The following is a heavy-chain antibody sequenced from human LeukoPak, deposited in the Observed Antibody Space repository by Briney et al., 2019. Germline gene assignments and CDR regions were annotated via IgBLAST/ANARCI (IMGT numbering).Heavy chain of an antibody. D-gene: IGHD5-18*01. CDR3: ARRFRGYSYGTAAFDI. CDR2: INHSGST. J-gene: IGHJ3*02. Sequence: SETLSLTCAVYGGSFSGYYWSWIRQPPGKGLEWIGEINHSGSTNYNPSLKSRVTISVDTSKNQFSLKLSSVTAADTAVYYCARRFRGYSYGTAAFDIWGRGTMVTVSS. CDR1: GGSFSGYY. V-gene: IGHV4-34*01.